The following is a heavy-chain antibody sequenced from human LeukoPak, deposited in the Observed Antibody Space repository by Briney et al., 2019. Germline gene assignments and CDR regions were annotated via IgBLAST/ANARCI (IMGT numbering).Heavy chain of an antibody. J-gene: IGHJ4*02. Sequence: GASVKVSCKAPGYTFTSYGISWVRQAPGQGLEWMGWISAYNGNTNYAQKLQGRVTMTTDTSTSTAYMELRSLRSDDTAVYYCARDSLYCSSTSCYDYWGQGTLVAVSS. D-gene: IGHD2-2*01. CDR1: GYTFTSYG. CDR2: ISAYNGNT. V-gene: IGHV1-18*01. CDR3: ARDSLYCSSTSCYDY.